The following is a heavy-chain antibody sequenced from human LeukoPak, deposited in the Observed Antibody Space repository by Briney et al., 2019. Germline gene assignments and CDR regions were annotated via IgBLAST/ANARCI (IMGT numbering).Heavy chain of an antibody. J-gene: IGHJ6*02. CDR2: IFYSGST. V-gene: IGHV4-59*08. Sequence: SESLSLTCTVSGGSINNFYWSWIRQPPGKGPEWIGYIFYSGSTNYNPSLESRVTISIDTSKNQFSLKVNSLTAADTAVYYCARTGYYASGSSYYYGMDVWGQETTVPVSS. CDR3: ARTGYYASGSSYYYGMDV. CDR1: GGSINNFY. D-gene: IGHD3-10*01.